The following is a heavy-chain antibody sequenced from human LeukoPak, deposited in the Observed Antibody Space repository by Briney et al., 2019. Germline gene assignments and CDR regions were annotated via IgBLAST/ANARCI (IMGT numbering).Heavy chain of an antibody. V-gene: IGHV1-46*01. CDR2: INPSGGST. CDR3: ARDPHYYYDSSGYYGKSNSPSYYFDY. J-gene: IGHJ4*02. Sequence: ASVKVSCKASGYTFTSYYMHWVRQAPGQGLEWMGIINPSGGSTSYAQKFQGRVTMTRDTSTRTVYMELSSLRSEDTAVYYCARDPHYYYDSSGYYGKSNSPSYYFDYWGQGTLVTVSS. CDR1: GYTFTSYY. D-gene: IGHD3-22*01.